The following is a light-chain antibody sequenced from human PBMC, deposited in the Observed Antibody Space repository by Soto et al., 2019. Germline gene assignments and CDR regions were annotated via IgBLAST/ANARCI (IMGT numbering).Light chain of an antibody. J-gene: IGKJ5*01. V-gene: IGKV3-15*01. CDR1: QSVKNN. Sequence: EIVMSQSPATVSVSPGERATLSCRASQSVKNNVAWYQQKPGQAPRLLIYAASTRATDIPTRFSGRGSGTEFTLTISNLQSEDFAVYFCQQYHNWPPITFGQGTRLEIK. CDR3: QQYHNWPPIT. CDR2: AAS.